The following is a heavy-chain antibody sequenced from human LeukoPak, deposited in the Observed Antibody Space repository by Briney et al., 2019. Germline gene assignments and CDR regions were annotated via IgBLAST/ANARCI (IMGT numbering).Heavy chain of an antibody. Sequence: SETLSLTCTVSGGSISSYYWSWIRQPPGKGLEWIGSIYYSGSTYYNPSLKSRVTISVDTSKNQFSLKLSSVTAADTAVYYCARDFRLDVVTTVTHHAFDIWGQGTMVTVSS. CDR2: IYYSGST. J-gene: IGHJ3*02. CDR1: GGSISSYY. D-gene: IGHD4-11*01. V-gene: IGHV4-39*07. CDR3: ARDFRLDVVTTVTHHAFDI.